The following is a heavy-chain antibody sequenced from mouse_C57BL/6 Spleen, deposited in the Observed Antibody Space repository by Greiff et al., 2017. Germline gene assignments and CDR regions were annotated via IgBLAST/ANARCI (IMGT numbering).Heavy chain of an antibody. J-gene: IGHJ2*01. CDR1: GYTFTDYN. CDR2: INPNNGGT. Sequence: EVQLQQSGPELVKPGASVKIPCKASGYTFTDYNMDWVKQSHGKSLEWIGDINPNNGGTIYNQKFKGKATLTVDKSSSTAYMELRSLTSEDTAVYYCARRDHYYGSSYFDYWGQRTTLTVSS. D-gene: IGHD1-1*01. V-gene: IGHV1-18*01. CDR3: ARRDHYYGSSYFDY.